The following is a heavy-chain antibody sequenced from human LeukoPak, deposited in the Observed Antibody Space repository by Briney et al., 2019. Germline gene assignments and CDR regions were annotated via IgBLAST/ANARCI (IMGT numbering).Heavy chain of an antibody. V-gene: IGHV4-39*01. CDR2: IYYSGST. Sequence: PSETLSLTCTVSGDSISSSSSYWGWIRQPPGKGLEWIGSIYYSGSTYYNTSLKSRVTISVGTSKNQFSLKLNSVTATDTAVYYCARQLYSSGSYSAPMDVWGKGTTVTISS. J-gene: IGHJ6*03. CDR1: GDSISSSSSY. D-gene: IGHD3-10*01. CDR3: ARQLYSSGSYSAPMDV.